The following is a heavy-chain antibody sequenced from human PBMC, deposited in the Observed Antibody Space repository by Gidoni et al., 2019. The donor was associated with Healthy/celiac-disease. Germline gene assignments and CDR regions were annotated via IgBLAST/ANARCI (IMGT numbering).Heavy chain of an antibody. J-gene: IGHJ3*02. V-gene: IGHV2-5*02. CDR2: IYWDDDK. CDR1: GFSLSTSGVG. Sequence: QITLKESGPTLVKPTQTLTLTCTFSGFSLSTSGVGVGWIRQPPGKALEWLALIYWDDDKRYSPSLKSRLTITKDTSKNQVVLTMTNMDPVDTATYYCAHRLLRYYDSSETDAFDIWGQGTMVTVSS. CDR3: AHRLLRYYDSSETDAFDI. D-gene: IGHD3-22*01.